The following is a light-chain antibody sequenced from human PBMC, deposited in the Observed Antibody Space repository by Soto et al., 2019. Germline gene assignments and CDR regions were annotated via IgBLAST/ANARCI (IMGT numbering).Light chain of an antibody. J-gene: IGKJ5*01. CDR3: QQYNYWPQT. Sequence: EIVLTQSPGTLSLSPGERPTLSCSASQSVSSNYLAWYQQKPGQAPRLLIYGASTRASDIPDRFSGSGSGTDFTLTISSLQSEDFAVYYCQQYNYWPQTFGQGTRLEIK. CDR2: GAS. V-gene: IGKV3-20*01. CDR1: QSVSSNY.